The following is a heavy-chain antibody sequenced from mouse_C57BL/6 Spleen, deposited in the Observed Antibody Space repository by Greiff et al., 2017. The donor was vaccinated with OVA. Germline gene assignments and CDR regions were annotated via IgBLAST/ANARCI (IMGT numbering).Heavy chain of an antibody. V-gene: IGHV2-3*01. D-gene: IGHD1-1*01. J-gene: IGHJ1*03. CDR3: ARSIYYYGRGYFDV. Sequence: VKVVESGPGLVAPSQRLSITCTVSGFSLTSYGVSWVRQPPGKGLEWLGVIWGDGSTNYHSALISRLSISKDNSKSQVFLKLNSLQTDDTATYYCARSIYYYGRGYFDVWGTGTTVTVSS. CDR2: IWGDGST. CDR1: GFSLTSYG.